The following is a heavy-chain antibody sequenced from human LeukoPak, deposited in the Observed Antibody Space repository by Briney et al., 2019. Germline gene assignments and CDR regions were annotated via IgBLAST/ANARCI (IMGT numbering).Heavy chain of an antibody. J-gene: IGHJ4*02. CDR3: ARGHSSDYSSIVDQIDY. CDR2: TYYRSKWYN. CDR1: GDSVSSNSAA. D-gene: IGHD6-13*01. V-gene: IGHV6-1*01. Sequence: SQTLSLTCAISGDSVSSNSAAWNWIRQSPSRGLEWLGRTYYRSKWYNDYAVSVKSRITINPDTSKNQFSLQLNSVTPEDTAVYYCARGHSSDYSSIVDQIDYWGQGTLVTVSS.